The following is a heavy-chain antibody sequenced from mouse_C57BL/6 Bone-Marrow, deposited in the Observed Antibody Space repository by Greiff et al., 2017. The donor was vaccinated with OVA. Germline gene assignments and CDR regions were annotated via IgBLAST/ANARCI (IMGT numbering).Heavy chain of an antibody. Sequence: EVQLQQSGPVLVKPGASVKMSCKASGYTFTDYYMNWVKQSHGKSLEWIGVINPYNGGTSYNQKFKGKATLTVDKSSSTAYMELNSLTSEDSAVYYCASYYGSTLFAHWGQGTLVTVSA. CDR1: GYTFTDYY. J-gene: IGHJ3*01. V-gene: IGHV1-19*01. D-gene: IGHD1-1*01. CDR2: INPYNGGT. CDR3: ASYYGSTLFAH.